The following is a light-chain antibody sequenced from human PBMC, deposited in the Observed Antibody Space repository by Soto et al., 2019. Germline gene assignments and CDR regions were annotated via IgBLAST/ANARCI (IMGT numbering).Light chain of an antibody. CDR3: QQSFGSPPIT. CDR1: QNIENY. J-gene: IGKJ5*01. V-gene: IGKV1-39*01. CDR2: VAS. Sequence: DIPMTQSPSSLSASLGDTVTISCRASQNIENYLHWYQQKAGKAPEVLLYVASVLKDGVSSRFSGSGDGTDFTLTITNLQPEDFAMYYCQQSFGSPPITFGQGTRLDIK.